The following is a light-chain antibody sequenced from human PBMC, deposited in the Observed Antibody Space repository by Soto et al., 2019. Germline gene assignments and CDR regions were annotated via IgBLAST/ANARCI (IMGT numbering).Light chain of an antibody. CDR1: QNVYNN. J-gene: IGKJ4*01. Sequence: EIVLTQSPATLSVSPGEGATLSCKASQNVYNNLAWYQQRPGQPPRLLIYDASTRATGISARFSGSGYGTEFPLTSSRLQSEDFAVYFCQLCRNCPLTFGGGTKVEIK. CDR2: DAS. V-gene: IGKV3-15*01. CDR3: QLCRNCPLT.